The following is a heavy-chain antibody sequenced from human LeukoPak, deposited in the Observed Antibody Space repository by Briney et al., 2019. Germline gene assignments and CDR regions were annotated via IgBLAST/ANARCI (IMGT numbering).Heavy chain of an antibody. CDR2: ISYDGGKK. CDR1: GFTFSNYA. Sequence: GGSLRLSCAASGFTFSNYAMHWVRQAPGKGLEWVAIISYDGGKKDYADSVKGRFTISRDNSKNTLYLQMNSLRAEDTAVYYCAKDRSKGYYGDEFDFWGQGTLVTVSS. V-gene: IGHV3-30*04. J-gene: IGHJ4*02. CDR3: AKDRSKGYYGDEFDF. D-gene: IGHD4-17*01.